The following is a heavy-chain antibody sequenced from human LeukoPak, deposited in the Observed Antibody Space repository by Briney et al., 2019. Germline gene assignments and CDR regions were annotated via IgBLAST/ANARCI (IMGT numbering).Heavy chain of an antibody. CDR2: ISGSGGST. Sequence: GGFLRLSCAASGFTFSSYAMSWVRQAPGKGLEWVSAISGSGGSTYYADSVKGRFTISRDNSKNTLYLQMNSLRAEDTAVYYCAKCNSIAARPLSDYWGQGTLVTVSS. J-gene: IGHJ4*02. CDR3: AKCNSIAARPLSDY. V-gene: IGHV3-23*01. CDR1: GFTFSSYA. D-gene: IGHD6-6*01.